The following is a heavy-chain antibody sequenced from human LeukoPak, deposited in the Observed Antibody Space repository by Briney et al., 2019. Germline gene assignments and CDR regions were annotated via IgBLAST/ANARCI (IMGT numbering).Heavy chain of an antibody. Sequence: ASVKVSCKASGYTFTGYYMHWVRQAPGQGLEWMGWINPNSGGTNYAQKFQGRVTMTRNTSISTAYMELSSPRSEDTAVYYCARARGRWLTARAFDIWGQGTMVTVSS. CDR1: GYTFTGYY. J-gene: IGHJ3*02. V-gene: IGHV1-2*02. D-gene: IGHD3-16*01. CDR2: INPNSGGT. CDR3: ARARGRWLTARAFDI.